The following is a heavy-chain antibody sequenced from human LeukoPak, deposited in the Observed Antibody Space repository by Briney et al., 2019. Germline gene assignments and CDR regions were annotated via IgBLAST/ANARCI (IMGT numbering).Heavy chain of an antibody. CDR3: ARDVFGARIAAAGTGFDP. D-gene: IGHD6-13*01. V-gene: IGHV6-1*01. CDR2: TYYRSKWYN. Sequence: SQTLSLTCAISGDIVSSNSAAWNWIRQSPSRGLEWLGRTYYRSKWYNDYAVSVKGRITINPDTSKNQFSLQLNSVTPEDTAVYYCARDVFGARIAAAGTGFDPWGQGTLVTVSS. J-gene: IGHJ5*02. CDR1: GDIVSSNSAA.